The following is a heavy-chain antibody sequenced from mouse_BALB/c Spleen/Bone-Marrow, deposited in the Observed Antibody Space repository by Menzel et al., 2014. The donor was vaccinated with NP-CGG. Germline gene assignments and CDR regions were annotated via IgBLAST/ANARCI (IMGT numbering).Heavy chain of an antibody. CDR1: GFTFSSYG. D-gene: IGHD1-1*01. V-gene: IGHV5-6*01. J-gene: IGHJ4*01. CDR2: ISSGGTYT. CDR3: ARQGTTVVAPAMDY. Sequence: EVKVVESGGDLVKPGGSLKLSCAGSGFTFSSYGMSWVRQTPDKWLEWVATISSGGTYTNYPDSVKGRFTISRDNAKHTLYLQMSSLKSEDTAMYYCARQGTTVVAPAMDYWGQGTSVTVSS.